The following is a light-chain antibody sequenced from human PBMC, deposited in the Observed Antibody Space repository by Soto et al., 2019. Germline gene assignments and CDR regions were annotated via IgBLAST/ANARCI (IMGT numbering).Light chain of an antibody. Sequence: QSALTQPASVSGSPGQSITISCTGSSSDVGGYNFVSWYQHHPGKAPKLILYEVTTRPSGVSSRFSGSKSGNTASLTISGLRADDEANYYCSSYTSSNTPYVFGTGTKLTVL. CDR1: SSDVGGYNF. CDR3: SSYTSSNTPYV. V-gene: IGLV2-14*01. J-gene: IGLJ1*01. CDR2: EVT.